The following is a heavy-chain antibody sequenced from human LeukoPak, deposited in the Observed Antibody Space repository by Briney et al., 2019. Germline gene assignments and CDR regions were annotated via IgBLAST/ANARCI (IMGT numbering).Heavy chain of an antibody. J-gene: IGHJ4*02. CDR1: GYTSTSYD. D-gene: IGHD2-2*01. CDR2: MNPNSGNT. CDR3: ARKLRYCSSTSCGYYFDY. Sequence: ASVKVSCKASGYTSTSYDINWVRQATGQGLEWMGWMNPNSGNTGYAQKFQGRVTITRNTSISTAYMELSSLRSEDTAVYYCARKLRYCSSTSCGYYFDYWGQGTLVTVSS. V-gene: IGHV1-8*03.